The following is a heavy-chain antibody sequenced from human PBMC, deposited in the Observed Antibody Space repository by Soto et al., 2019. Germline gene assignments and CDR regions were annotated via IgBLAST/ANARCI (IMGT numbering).Heavy chain of an antibody. D-gene: IGHD3-3*01. CDR1: GFTFTASA. CDR3: ARGPHEASYDDFSSGYYKIYHYRMAV. Sequence: SVKVSCKASGFTFTASAVQWVRQARGQRLEWIGWIVLGNGNTSYAQKFPERVTIPREXXXSTASLEMRRHRSDVAAVCHCARGPHEASYDDFSSGYYKIYHYRMAVWGQGTTVTVSS. CDR2: IVLGNGNT. V-gene: IGHV1-58*01. J-gene: IGHJ6*02.